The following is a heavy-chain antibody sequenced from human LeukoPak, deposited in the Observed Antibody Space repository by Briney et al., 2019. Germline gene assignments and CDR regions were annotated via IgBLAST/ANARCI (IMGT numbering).Heavy chain of an antibody. D-gene: IGHD6-6*01. CDR3: ASGRGYSSSSRRFDP. Sequence: SQTLSLTCTVSGGSISSGDYYRSWIRPPPGTGLEWIGYIYYSGSTYYNPSLKSRVTISVDTSKNQFSLKLSSVTAADTAVYYCASGRGYSSSSRRFDPWGQGTLVTVSS. CDR2: IYYSGST. CDR1: GGSISSGDYY. V-gene: IGHV4-30-4*08. J-gene: IGHJ5*02.